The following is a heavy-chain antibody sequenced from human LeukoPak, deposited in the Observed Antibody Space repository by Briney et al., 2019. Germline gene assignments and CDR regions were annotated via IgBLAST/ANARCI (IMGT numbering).Heavy chain of an antibody. V-gene: IGHV1-18*01. CDR1: GYTSTNYG. CDR2: IHIYRGNT. J-gene: IGHJ6*03. CDR3: ARAGPEADDYGDYRYYYYMDV. Sequence: ASVKVSCKASGYTSTNYGISWVRQAPGQGLEWMGWIHIYRGNTNYAQKFQGRVTITADESTSTVYMELSSLRSEDTAMYFCARAGPEADDYGDYRYYYYMDVWGKGTTVSISS. D-gene: IGHD4-17*01.